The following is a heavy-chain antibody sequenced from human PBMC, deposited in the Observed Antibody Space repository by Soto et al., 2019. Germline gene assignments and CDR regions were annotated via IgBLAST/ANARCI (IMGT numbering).Heavy chain of an antibody. CDR1: GFSLSTSGMC. V-gene: IGHV2-70*11. Sequence: SGPTLVNPTQTLTLTCTFSGFSLSTSGMCVSWIRQPPGKALEWLARIDWDDDKYYSTSLKTRLTISKDTSKNQVVLTMTNMDPVDTATYYCVRIRAVAGTDYYYGMDVWGQGTTVTVSS. D-gene: IGHD6-19*01. CDR2: IDWDDDK. CDR3: VRIRAVAGTDYYYGMDV. J-gene: IGHJ6*02.